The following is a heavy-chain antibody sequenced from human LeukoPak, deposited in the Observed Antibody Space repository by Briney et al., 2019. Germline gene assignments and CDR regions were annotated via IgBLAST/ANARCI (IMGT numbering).Heavy chain of an antibody. CDR3: ARWTEAAAFDY. CDR1: GGFISSGGYY. J-gene: IGHJ4*02. CDR2: IYYSGST. Sequence: PSQTLSLTCTVSGGFISSGGYYWSWIRQHPGKGLEWIGYIYYSGSTYYNPSLKSRATISVDTSKNQFSLKLSSVTAADTAVYYCARWTEAAAFDYWGQGTLVTVSS. V-gene: IGHV4-31*03. D-gene: IGHD6-19*01.